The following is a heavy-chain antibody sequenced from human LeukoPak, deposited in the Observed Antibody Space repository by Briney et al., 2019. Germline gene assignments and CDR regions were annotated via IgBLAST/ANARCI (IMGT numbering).Heavy chain of an antibody. J-gene: IGHJ5*02. D-gene: IGHD2-15*01. CDR3: ARLNRYCSGGSCSNWFDP. CDR2: IYPGDSDT. Sequence: GESLKISCKGSGYSFTSYWIGWVRQMPGKGLEWMGIIYPGDSDTRYSPSFQGQVTISADKSISTAYLQWSSLKASDTAMYYCARLNRYCSGGSCSNWFDPWGQGTLVTVSS. CDR1: GYSFTSYW. V-gene: IGHV5-51*01.